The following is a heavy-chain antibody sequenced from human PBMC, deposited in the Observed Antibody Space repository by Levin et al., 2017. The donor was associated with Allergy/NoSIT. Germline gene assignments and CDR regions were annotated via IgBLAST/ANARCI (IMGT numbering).Heavy chain of an antibody. CDR3: VRVVTTYVSADY. CDR1: GFTVSSNY. D-gene: IGHD4-11*01. CDR2: IYSGGST. Sequence: GGSLRLSCAASGFTVSSNYMSWVRQAPGKGLEWVSVIYSGGSTYYADSVKGRFTISRDNSKNTLYLQMNSLRAEDTAVYYCVRVVTTYVSADYWGQGTLVTVSS. V-gene: IGHV3-53*01. J-gene: IGHJ4*02.